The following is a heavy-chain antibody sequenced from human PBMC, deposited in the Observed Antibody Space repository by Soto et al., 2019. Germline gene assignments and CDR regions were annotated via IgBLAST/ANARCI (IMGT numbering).Heavy chain of an antibody. CDR1: GGSISSSNW. Sequence: SETLSLTCAVSGGSISSSNWWSWVRQPPGKGLEWIGEIYHSGSTNYNPSLKSRVTISVDKSKNQFSLKLSSVTAADTAVYHCARTVVVPAATQSFDPWGQGTLVTVSS. CDR3: ARTVVVPAATQSFDP. V-gene: IGHV4-4*02. CDR2: IYHSGST. D-gene: IGHD2-2*01. J-gene: IGHJ5*02.